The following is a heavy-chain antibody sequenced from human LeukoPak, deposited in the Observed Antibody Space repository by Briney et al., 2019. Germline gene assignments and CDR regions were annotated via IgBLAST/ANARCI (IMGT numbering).Heavy chain of an antibody. V-gene: IGHV6-1*01. Sequence: SQTLSLTCAISGDTVSSNSAAWNWIRHSPSRGLKWLGRTYYRSKWNNDYALSVKSRITINPDTSKNQFSLHLNSVTPEDTAVYYCARSNNGWIDSWGQGTLVTVSS. CDR2: TYYRSKWNN. J-gene: IGHJ4*02. CDR3: ARSNNGWIDS. D-gene: IGHD6-19*01. CDR1: GDTVSSNSAA.